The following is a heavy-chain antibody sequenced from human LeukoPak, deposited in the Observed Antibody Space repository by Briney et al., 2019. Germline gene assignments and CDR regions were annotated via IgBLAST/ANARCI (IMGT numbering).Heavy chain of an antibody. CDR2: ISTDKSNT. J-gene: IGHJ4*02. V-gene: IGHV1-18*01. CDR1: GHTFSSFG. CDR3: ARRSGTYSDFDY. D-gene: IGHD1-26*01. Sequence: GDSVKVSCKASGHTFSSFGISWVRQAPGQGLEWMGGISTDKSNTNHAQKFQGRVTMTTDTSTSTAYMELRSLRSDDTAVYYCARRSGTYSDFDYWGQGTLVTVSS.